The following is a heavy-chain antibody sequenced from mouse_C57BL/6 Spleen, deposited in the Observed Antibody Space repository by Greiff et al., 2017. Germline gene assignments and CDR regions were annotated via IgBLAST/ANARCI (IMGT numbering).Heavy chain of an antibody. CDR1: GYTFTSYW. J-gene: IGHJ1*03. Sequence: QVQLKQPGAELVMPGASVKLSCKASGYTFTSYWMHWVKQRPGQGLEWIGEIDPSDSYTNYNQKFKGKSTLTVDKSSSTAYMQLSSLTSEDSAVYYCARRLTGPYWYFDVWGTGTTVTVSS. CDR2: IDPSDSYT. D-gene: IGHD4-1*01. CDR3: ARRLTGPYWYFDV. V-gene: IGHV1-69*01.